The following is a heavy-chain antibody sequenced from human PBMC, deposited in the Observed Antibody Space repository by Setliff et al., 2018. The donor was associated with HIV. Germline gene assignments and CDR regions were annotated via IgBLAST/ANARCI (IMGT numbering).Heavy chain of an antibody. D-gene: IGHD2-15*01. CDR3: ALTGHRLLRGYMDV. CDR1: DDPISSYS. J-gene: IGHJ6*03. Sequence: PSETLSLTCYVTDDPISSYSWSWVRQPAGKGLEWLGRLYVSGDTNYNPSLKSRVTMSLDTSKKHFSLKLKSVTAAYTAVYYCALTGHRLLRGYMDVWGKGTTVTVSS. CDR2: LYVSGDT. V-gene: IGHV4-4*07.